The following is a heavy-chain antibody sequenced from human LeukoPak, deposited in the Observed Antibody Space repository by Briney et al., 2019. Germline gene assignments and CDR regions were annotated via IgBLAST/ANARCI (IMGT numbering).Heavy chain of an antibody. V-gene: IGHV3-30*02. J-gene: IGHJ3*02. CDR1: GFTLSSYG. D-gene: IGHD6-13*01. CDR3: AKDLGIAAYYDAFDI. Sequence: GGSLRLSCAASGFTLSSYGMHWVRQAPGKGLEWVAFIRYDGSNKYYADSVKGRFTISRDNSKNTLYLQMNSLRAEDTAVYYCAKDLGIAAYYDAFDIWGQGTMVTVSS. CDR2: IRYDGSNK.